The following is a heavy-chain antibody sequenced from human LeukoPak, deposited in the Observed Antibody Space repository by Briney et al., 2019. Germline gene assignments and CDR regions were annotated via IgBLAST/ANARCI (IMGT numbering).Heavy chain of an antibody. D-gene: IGHD6-19*01. CDR3: VKHSSGWYVY. Sequence: GGSLRLSCSASGFTFSSYAMHWVRQAPGKRLEYVSAISSNGGSTYYADSVKGRFTISRDNSKNTLYLQMSSLGTEDTAVYYCVKHSSGWYVYWGQGTLVTVSS. CDR1: GFTFSSYA. V-gene: IGHV3-64D*08. J-gene: IGHJ4*02. CDR2: ISSNGGST.